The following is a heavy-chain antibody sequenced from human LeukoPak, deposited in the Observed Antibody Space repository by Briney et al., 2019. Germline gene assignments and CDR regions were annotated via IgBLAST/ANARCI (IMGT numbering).Heavy chain of an antibody. J-gene: IGHJ6*02. CDR1: GYTFTSYD. CDR2: MNPNSGNT. D-gene: IGHD3-9*01. CDR3: ARDGVLRYFDWLATSYYYYGMDV. Sequence: SVKVSCKASGYTFTSYDINWVRQATGQGLEWMGRMNPNSGNTGYAQKFQGRVTMTRNTSISTAYMELSSLRSEDTAVYYCARDGVLRYFDWLATSYYYYGMDVWGQGTTVTVSS. V-gene: IGHV1-8*01.